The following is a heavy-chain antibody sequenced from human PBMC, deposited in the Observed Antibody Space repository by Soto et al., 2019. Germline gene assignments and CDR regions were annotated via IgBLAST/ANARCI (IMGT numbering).Heavy chain of an antibody. V-gene: IGHV3-11*05. CDR1: GFTFSDYY. J-gene: IGHJ5*02. CDR3: ARGGYCSSTSCYDNNWFDP. CDR2: ISSSSSYT. D-gene: IGHD2-2*01. Sequence: QVQLVESGGGLVKPGGSLRLSCAASGFTFSDYYMSWIRQAPGKGLEWVSYISSSSSYTNYADSVKGRFTISRDNAKNSLYLQMNSLRAEDTAVYYCARGGYCSSTSCYDNNWFDPWGQGTLVTVSS.